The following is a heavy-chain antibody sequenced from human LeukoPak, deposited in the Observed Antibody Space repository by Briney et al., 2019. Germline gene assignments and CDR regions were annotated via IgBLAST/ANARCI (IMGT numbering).Heavy chain of an antibody. CDR3: ASRDFRSGYYSHWFDP. J-gene: IGHJ5*02. D-gene: IGHD3-3*01. CDR1: GGTFSSYA. V-gene: IGHV1-69*13. Sequence: SVKVSCKASGGTFSSYAISWVRQAPGQGLEWMGGIIPIFGTANYAQKFQGRVTITADESTSTAYMELSSLRSEDTAVYYCASRDFRSGYYSHWFDPWGQGTLVTVSS. CDR2: IIPIFGTA.